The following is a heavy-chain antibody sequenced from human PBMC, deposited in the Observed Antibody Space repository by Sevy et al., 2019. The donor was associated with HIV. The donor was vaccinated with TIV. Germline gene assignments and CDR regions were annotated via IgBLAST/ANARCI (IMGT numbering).Heavy chain of an antibody. CDR1: GGSISSGDYY. Sequence: SETLSLTCTVSGGSISSGDYYWSWIRQPPGKGLEWIGYIYYSGSTYYNPSLKSRVTISVDTSKNQFSLKLSSVTAADTAVYYGARDEAGYDSSGYQGIWGQGTLVTVSS. CDR3: ARDEAGYDSSGYQGI. J-gene: IGHJ4*02. D-gene: IGHD3-22*01. CDR2: IYYSGST. V-gene: IGHV4-30-4*01.